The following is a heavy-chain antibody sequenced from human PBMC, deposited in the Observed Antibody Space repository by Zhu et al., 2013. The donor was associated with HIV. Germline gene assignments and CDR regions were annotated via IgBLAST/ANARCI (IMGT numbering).Heavy chain of an antibody. V-gene: IGHV1-69*06. Sequence: QVQLVQSGAEVKKPGSSVKVSCKASGGTFSSYGISWVRQAPGQGLEWMGGIIPSFGTANYAQKFQGRVTITADKSTSTAYMELSSLRSEDTAMYYCARGGYNWNDESYYYAMDVWGQGTTVTVSS. D-gene: IGHD1-1*01. CDR2: IIPSFGTA. J-gene: IGHJ6*02. CDR1: GGTFSSYG. CDR3: ARGGYNWNDESYYYAMDV.